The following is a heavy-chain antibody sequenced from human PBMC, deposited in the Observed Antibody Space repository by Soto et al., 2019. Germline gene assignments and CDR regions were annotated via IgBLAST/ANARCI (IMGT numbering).Heavy chain of an antibody. CDR1: GYTFTRYY. J-gene: IGHJ5*02. CDR2: INPSGGST. V-gene: IGHV1-46*01. Sequence: ASVKVSGKASGYTFTRYYMHWVRQAPGQGLEWMGIINPSGGSTSYAQKFQGRVTMTRDTSTSTVYMELSSLRSEDTAVYYCARDLRFLEWLPNWFDPWGQGTLVTVSS. D-gene: IGHD3-3*01. CDR3: ARDLRFLEWLPNWFDP.